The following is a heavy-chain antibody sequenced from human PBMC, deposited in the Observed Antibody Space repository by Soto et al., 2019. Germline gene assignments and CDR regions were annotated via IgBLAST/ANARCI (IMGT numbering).Heavy chain of an antibody. Sequence: SETLSLSCAVSGGSISSSNWWSWVRQPPGKGLEWIGEIYHSGSTNYNPSLKSRVTISVDKSKNQFSLKLSSVTAADTAVYYCARVSGSYYYGMDVWGQGTTVTVS. D-gene: IGHD1-26*01. J-gene: IGHJ6*02. CDR3: ARVSGSYYYGMDV. CDR2: IYHSGST. V-gene: IGHV4-4*02. CDR1: GGSISSSNW.